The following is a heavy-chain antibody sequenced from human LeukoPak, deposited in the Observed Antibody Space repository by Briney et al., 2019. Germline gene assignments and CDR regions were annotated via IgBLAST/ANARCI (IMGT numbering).Heavy chain of an antibody. J-gene: IGHJ4*02. D-gene: IGHD6-13*01. V-gene: IGHV5-51*01. CDR1: GYSFTSYW. Sequence: GESLKISCKGSGYSFTSYWIGWVRQMPGKGLEWMGIIYPGDSDTRYSPSFQGQVTISADKSISTAYLQWSSLKASDTAMYYCARHRSSSWYGTAPFDYWGQGTLVTVSS. CDR2: IYPGDSDT. CDR3: ARHRSSSWYGTAPFDY.